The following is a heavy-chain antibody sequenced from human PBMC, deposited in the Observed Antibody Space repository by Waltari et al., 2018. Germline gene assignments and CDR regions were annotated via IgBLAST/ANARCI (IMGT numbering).Heavy chain of an antibody. J-gene: IGHJ3*02. CDR1: GGSLSSYY. CDR2: IYYSGST. Sequence: QVQLQESGPGLVKPSETLSLTCTVSGGSLSSYYWSWIRQPPGKGLEWIGYIYYSGSTNYNPSLKSRVTISVDTSKNQFSLKLSSVTAADTAVYYCARVWTYYDKGGPRGAFDIWGQGTMVTVSS. V-gene: IGHV4-59*01. CDR3: ARVWTYYDKGGPRGAFDI. D-gene: IGHD3-9*01.